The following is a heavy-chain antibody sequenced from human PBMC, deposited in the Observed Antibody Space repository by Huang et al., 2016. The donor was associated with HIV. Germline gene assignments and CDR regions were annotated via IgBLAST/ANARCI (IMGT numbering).Heavy chain of an antibody. CDR2: ITTHTGKP. Sequence: QVQLEQSGSELKKPGASVRISCRASGYTFTEDAMNWVRQAPGQGLELLGWITTHTGKPTYAHGFKGRFVFSLDTSVSTAYRQISSLQTDDTAIYYCARGIVVTSINWFDPWGQGTLVTVSS. CDR3: ARGIVVTSINWFDP. CDR1: GYTFTEDA. J-gene: IGHJ5*02. V-gene: IGHV7-4-1*02. D-gene: IGHD2-21*02.